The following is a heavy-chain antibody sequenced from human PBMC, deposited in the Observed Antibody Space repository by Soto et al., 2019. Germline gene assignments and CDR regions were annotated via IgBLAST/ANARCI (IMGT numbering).Heavy chain of an antibody. V-gene: IGHV1-18*01. CDR3: ATTTVVNDAFDI. D-gene: IGHD4-17*01. J-gene: IGHJ3*02. CDR2: INPNSGNT. Sequence: GASVKVSCKASGYTFTSYGINWVRQAPGQGLEWMGWINPNSGNTNYAQKLQGRVTMTTDTSTSTAYMELRSLRSDDTAVYYCATTTVVNDAFDIWGQGTMVTVSS. CDR1: GYTFTSYG.